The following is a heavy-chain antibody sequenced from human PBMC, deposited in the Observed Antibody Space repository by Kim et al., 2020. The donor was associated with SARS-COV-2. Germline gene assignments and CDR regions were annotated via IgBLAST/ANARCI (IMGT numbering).Heavy chain of an antibody. Sequence: GGSLRLSCAASEFTVSRNYMSWVRQAPGKGLEWVSTIYSGSSTYYADSVKDRFIVSRDNSKNTLHLQMNSLRAEDTAVYYCVRSYYDSSGYSDYWGLGTLVTVSS. CDR2: IYSGSST. J-gene: IGHJ4*02. V-gene: IGHV3-66*01. CDR3: VRSYYDSSGYSDY. D-gene: IGHD3-22*01. CDR1: EFTVSRNY.